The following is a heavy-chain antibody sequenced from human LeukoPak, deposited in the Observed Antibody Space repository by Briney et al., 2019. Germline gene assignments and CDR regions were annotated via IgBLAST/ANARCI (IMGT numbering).Heavy chain of an antibody. CDR3: AKDDPDSVL. CDR2: ISYDGSNK. D-gene: IGHD3-3*01. J-gene: IGHJ4*02. V-gene: IGHV3-30*04. CDR1: GFTFSSYA. Sequence: GGSLRLSCAASGFTFSSYAMHWVRQAPGKGLEWVAVISYDGSNKYYADSVKGRFTISRDNSKNTLYLQMNSLRAEDTAVYYCAKDDPDSVLWGQGTLVTVSS.